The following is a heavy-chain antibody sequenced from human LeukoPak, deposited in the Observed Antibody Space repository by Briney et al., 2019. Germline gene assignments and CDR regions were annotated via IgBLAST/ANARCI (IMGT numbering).Heavy chain of an antibody. D-gene: IGHD2-15*01. CDR2: ISAYNGNT. V-gene: IGHV1-18*01. Sequence: ASVKVSCKASGYTFTSYGISWVRQAPGQGLEWMGWISAYNGNTNYAQKLRGRVTMTTDTSTSTAYMELRSLRSDDTAVYYCARAGVDGTDYYYYGMDVWGQGTTVTVSS. CDR1: GYTFTSYG. J-gene: IGHJ6*02. CDR3: ARAGVDGTDYYYYGMDV.